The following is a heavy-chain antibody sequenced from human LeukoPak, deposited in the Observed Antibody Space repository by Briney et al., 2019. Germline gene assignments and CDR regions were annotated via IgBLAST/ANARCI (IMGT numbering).Heavy chain of an antibody. CDR2: IYYSGST. J-gene: IGHJ6*02. CDR1: GGSISSYY. D-gene: IGHD3-10*01. Sequence: ASETLSLTCTVSGGSISSYYWSWIRQPPGKGLEWIGYIYYSGSTNYNPSLKSRVTISVDTSKNQFSLKLSSVTAADTAVYYCARAKGSGSYPLANYYYYGMDVWGQGTTVTVSS. CDR3: ARAKGSGSYPLANYYYYGMDV. V-gene: IGHV4-59*01.